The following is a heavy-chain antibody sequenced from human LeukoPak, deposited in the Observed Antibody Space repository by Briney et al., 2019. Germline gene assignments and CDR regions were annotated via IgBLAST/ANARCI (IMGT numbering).Heavy chain of an antibody. J-gene: IGHJ3*02. CDR1: GDSVSSNSAA. CDR3: ARDGGTAAGGTKAFDI. D-gene: IGHD6-13*01. V-gene: IGHV6-1*01. CDR2: TYDRSKWYN. Sequence: SQTLSLTCAISGDSVSSNSAAWNWLRQSPSRGLEWLGRTYDRSKWYNDYAGSVQSRITINPDTSKNQFSLQLKSVTPEDTAVYYCARDGGTAAGGTKAFDIWGQGTMVTVSS.